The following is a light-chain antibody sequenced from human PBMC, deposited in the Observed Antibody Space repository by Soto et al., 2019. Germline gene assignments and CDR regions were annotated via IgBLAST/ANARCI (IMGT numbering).Light chain of an antibody. J-gene: IGKJ4*01. CDR3: QRYGSSVT. Sequence: IVVTQSPGTLSLSPGERATLSSRASQSLGSSQLAWYQQPPGQAPRLLIYGASSRATGIPDRFSGSGSGTDFPLTISRLEPEDFAEYYCQRYGSSVTFGGGTKVEIK. CDR1: QSLGSSQ. V-gene: IGKV3-20*01. CDR2: GAS.